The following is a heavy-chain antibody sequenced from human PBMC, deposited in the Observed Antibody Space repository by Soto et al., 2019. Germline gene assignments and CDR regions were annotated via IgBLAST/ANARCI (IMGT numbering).Heavy chain of an antibody. CDR1: GYTFTSYG. CDR3: ARGRYGDY. J-gene: IGHJ4*02. CDR2: ISAHNDNT. V-gene: IGHV1-18*01. Sequence: QVPLVQSGAEVRKPGAPVKVSCKGSGYTFTSYGIAWVRQAPGQGLEWMGWISAHNDNTNYAQKVQGRVTVTRDTSTSTAYMELRNPRSDDTAVYYCARGRYGDYWGQGALVTVSS. D-gene: IGHD1-1*01.